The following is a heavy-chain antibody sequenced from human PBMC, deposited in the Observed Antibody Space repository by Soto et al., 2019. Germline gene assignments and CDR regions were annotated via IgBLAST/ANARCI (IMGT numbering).Heavy chain of an antibody. V-gene: IGHV3-30*18. CDR3: AKDMEGYSYGYVRSLAAAGIN. J-gene: IGHJ4*02. D-gene: IGHD5-18*01. Sequence: QVQLVESGGGVVQPGRSLRLSCAASGFTFSSYGMHWVRQAPGKGLEWVAVISYDGSNKYYADSVKGRFTISRDNSKNTLYLQINSLRAEDTAVYYCAKDMEGYSYGYVRSLAAAGINWGQGTLVTVSS. CDR2: ISYDGSNK. CDR1: GFTFSSYG.